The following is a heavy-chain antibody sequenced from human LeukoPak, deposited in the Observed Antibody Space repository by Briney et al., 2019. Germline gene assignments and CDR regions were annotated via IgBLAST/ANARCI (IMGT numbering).Heavy chain of an antibody. V-gene: IGHV3-23*01. J-gene: IGHJ4*02. CDR3: AKDGKDIVVVPAAIDY. CDR2: ISGSGGST. CDR1: GFTFSSYA. D-gene: IGHD2-2*01. Sequence: SGGSLRLSCAASGFTFSSYAMSWVRQAPGKGLEWVSAISGSGGSTYYADSVKGRFTISRDNSKNTLYLQMNSLRAEDTAVYYCAKDGKDIVVVPAAIDYWGQGTLVTVSS.